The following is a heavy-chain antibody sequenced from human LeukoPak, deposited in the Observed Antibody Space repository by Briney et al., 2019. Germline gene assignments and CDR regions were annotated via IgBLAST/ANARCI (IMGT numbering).Heavy chain of an antibody. CDR2: IWYDGSNK. CDR3: AKGINYYYYMHV. J-gene: IGHJ6*03. Sequence: GRSLRLSCAASGFTFSSYGMHWVRQAPGKGLEWVAVIWYDGSNKYYADSVKGRFTISRDNSKNTLYLQMNSLRAEDTAVYYCAKGINYYYYMHVWGKGTTVTVSS. V-gene: IGHV3-33*06. CDR1: GFTFSSYG.